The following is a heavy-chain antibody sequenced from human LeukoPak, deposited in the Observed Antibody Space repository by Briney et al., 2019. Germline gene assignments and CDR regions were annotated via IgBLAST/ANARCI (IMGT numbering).Heavy chain of an antibody. CDR2: ISYDGSNK. CDR3: ARDRRYYYDSSGYQPWFDP. Sequence: GGPLRLSCAASGFTFSSYAMHWVRPAPGKGLEWVAVISYDGSNKYYADCEKGRFTISRDNSKDTLCLQLNSLRAEDTAVYYCARDRRYYYDSSGYQPWFDPWGQGTLVTVSS. V-gene: IGHV3-30-3*01. J-gene: IGHJ5*02. D-gene: IGHD3-22*01. CDR1: GFTFSSYA.